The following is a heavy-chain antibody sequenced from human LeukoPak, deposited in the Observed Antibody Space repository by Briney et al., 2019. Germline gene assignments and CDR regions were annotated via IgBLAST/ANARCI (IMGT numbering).Heavy chain of an antibody. CDR1: GFTFSHCW. CDR2: VTHDGSGT. D-gene: IGHD5-12*01. Sequence: GGSLRLSCAASGFTFSHCWMHWFRQVPGKGLVWVSRVTHDGSGTSYADSVKGRFTISGDNAKNTLYLEMNSLRVEDTAVYYCVRDTTPFGYSYDSWGQGTLVTVSS. V-gene: IGHV3-74*01. J-gene: IGHJ4*02. CDR3: VRDTTPFGYSYDS.